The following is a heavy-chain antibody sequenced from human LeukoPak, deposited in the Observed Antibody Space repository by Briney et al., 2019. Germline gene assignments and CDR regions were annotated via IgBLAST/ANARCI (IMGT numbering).Heavy chain of an antibody. CDR2: IYSGGST. Sequence: GGSLRLSCAASGFTVSSNYMSWVRQAPGKGLEWVSVIYSGGSTYYADSVKGRFTNSRDNVKNSLYLQMNSLRAEDTGVYYCARDGYEFWSGYYHGAYFDYWGQGTLVTVSS. V-gene: IGHV3-53*01. D-gene: IGHD3-3*01. CDR3: ARDGYEFWSGYYHGAYFDY. J-gene: IGHJ4*02. CDR1: GFTVSSNY.